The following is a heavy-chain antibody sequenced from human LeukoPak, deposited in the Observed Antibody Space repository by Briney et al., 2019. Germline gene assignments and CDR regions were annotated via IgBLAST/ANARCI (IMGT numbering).Heavy chain of an antibody. J-gene: IGHJ6*02. Sequence: GRSLRLSCAASGFTFDDYAMHWVRQAPGKGLEWVSGIGWNSGSIGYADSVKGRFTISRDNAKNSLYLQMNSLRAEDTALYYCAKEMGYCSSTSCSYYYYGMDVWGQGTTVTVSS. CDR2: IGWNSGSI. V-gene: IGHV3-9*01. CDR3: AKEMGYCSSTSCSYYYYGMDV. CDR1: GFTFDDYA. D-gene: IGHD2-2*01.